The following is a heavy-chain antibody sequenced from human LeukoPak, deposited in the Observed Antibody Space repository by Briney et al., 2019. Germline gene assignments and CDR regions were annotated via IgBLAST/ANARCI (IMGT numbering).Heavy chain of an antibody. Sequence: ASVKVSCKASGYTFTSYYMHWVRQAPGQGLEWMGIINPSGGSASYAQKFQGRVTMTRDTSTSTVYMELSSLRSEDTAVYYCTREERVPDAFDIWGQGTMVTVSS. J-gene: IGHJ3*02. CDR1: GYTFTSYY. CDR2: INPSGGSA. D-gene: IGHD1-1*01. V-gene: IGHV1-46*01. CDR3: TREERVPDAFDI.